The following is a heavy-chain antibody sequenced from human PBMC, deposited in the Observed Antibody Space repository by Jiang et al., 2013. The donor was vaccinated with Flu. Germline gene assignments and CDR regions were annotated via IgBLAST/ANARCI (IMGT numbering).Heavy chain of an antibody. CDR2: TYYRSKWYN. V-gene: IGHV6-1*01. D-gene: IGHD3-10*01. CDR3: ARSFYYYGSGSSIGFDY. J-gene: IGHJ4*02. CDR1: GDSVSSNSVV. Sequence: SQTLSLTCAISGDSVSSNSVVWNWIRQSPSRGLEWLGRTYYRSKWYNDYAVSVKSRITINPDTSKNQFSLRLNSVTPEDTAVYYCARSFYYYGSGSSIGFDYWGQGTLVTVSS.